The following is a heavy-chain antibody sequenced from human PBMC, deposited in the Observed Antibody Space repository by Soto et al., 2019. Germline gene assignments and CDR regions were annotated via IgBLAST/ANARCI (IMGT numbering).Heavy chain of an antibody. CDR1: GLTFSSYG. D-gene: IGHD5-12*01. CDR3: ARDGVREMATIRWYYYYGMDV. CDR2: IWYDGSNK. Sequence: GSLRLSCAASGLTFSSYGMQWVHQAPGKGLEWVAVIWYDGSNKYYADSVKGRFTISRDNSKNTLYLQMNSLRAEDTAVYYCARDGVREMATIRWYYYYGMDVWGQGTTVTVSS. V-gene: IGHV3-33*01. J-gene: IGHJ6*02.